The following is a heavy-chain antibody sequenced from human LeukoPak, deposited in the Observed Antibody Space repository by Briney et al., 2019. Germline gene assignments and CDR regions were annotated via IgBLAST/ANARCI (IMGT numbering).Heavy chain of an antibody. V-gene: IGHV4-61*01. J-gene: IGHJ3*02. CDR1: GGSISSSSYY. CDR3: ARDPTDCSSTSCYGLGASDI. CDR2: IYYSGST. Sequence: PSETLSLTCTVSGGSISSSSYYWGWIRQPPGKGLEWIGYIYYSGSTNYNPSLKSRVTISVDTSKNQFSLKLSSVTAADTAVYYCARDPTDCSSTSCYGLGASDIWGQGTMVTVSS. D-gene: IGHD2-2*01.